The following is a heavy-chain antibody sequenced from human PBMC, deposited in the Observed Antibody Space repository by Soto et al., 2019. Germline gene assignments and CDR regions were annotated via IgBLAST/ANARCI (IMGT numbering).Heavy chain of an antibody. J-gene: IGHJ6*02. CDR3: ARHPHNRNYYYYYGMDV. CDR1: GFTFSSYG. Sequence: GGSLRLSCAASGFTFSSYGMHWVRQAPGKGLEWVAVISYDGSNKYYADSVKGRFTISRDNSKNTLYLQMNSLRAEDTAVYYCARHPHNRNYYYYYGMDVWGQGTTVTVSS. CDR2: ISYDGSNK. D-gene: IGHD1-1*01. V-gene: IGHV3-30*03.